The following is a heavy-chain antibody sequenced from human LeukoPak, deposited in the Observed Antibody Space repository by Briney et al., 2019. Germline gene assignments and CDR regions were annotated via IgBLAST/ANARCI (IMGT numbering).Heavy chain of an antibody. CDR1: GVTFSSYA. D-gene: IGHD3-10*01. J-gene: IGHJ6*03. V-gene: IGHV3-30*04. CDR2: ISYDGSNK. CDR3: ARSGIKMVRGVIIKSPYHMDV. Sequence: PGGSLRLSCAASGVTFSSYAMHWVRQAPGKGLEVVAVISYDGSNKYYADSVKGRFTISRDNSKNTLYLQMNSLRAEDTAVYYCARSGIKMVRGVIIKSPYHMDVWGKGTTVTVSS.